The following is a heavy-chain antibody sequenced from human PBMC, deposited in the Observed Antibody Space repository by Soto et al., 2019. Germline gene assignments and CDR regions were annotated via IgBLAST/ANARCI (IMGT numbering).Heavy chain of an antibody. J-gene: IGHJ4*02. CDR2: IIPIFGTA. D-gene: IGHD5-18*01. V-gene: IGHV1-69*13. CDR3: ARDGKYSYGSSGFDY. Sequence: ASVKVSCKASGGTFSSYAISWVRQAPGQGLEWMGGIIPIFGTANYAQKFQGRVTITADESTSTAYMELSSLRSEDTAVYYCARDGKYSYGSSGFDYWGQGTLVTVSS. CDR1: GGTFSSYA.